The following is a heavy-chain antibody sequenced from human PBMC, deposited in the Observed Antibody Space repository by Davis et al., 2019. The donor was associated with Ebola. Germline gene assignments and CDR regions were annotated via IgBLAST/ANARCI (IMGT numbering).Heavy chain of an antibody. CDR2: INGVGDNS. J-gene: IGHJ6*02. D-gene: IGHD3-10*01. CDR1: GFTFSSYS. CDR3: AKTMIRGVSPPYYYAMDV. Sequence: GESLKISCAASGFTFSSYSMNWVRQAPGKGLEWVAVINGVGDNSYYADSVKGRFTISRDNSKNTLFLQMNSLRVEDTAVYYCAKTMIRGVSPPYYYAMDVWGQGTTVTVSS. V-gene: IGHV3-23*01.